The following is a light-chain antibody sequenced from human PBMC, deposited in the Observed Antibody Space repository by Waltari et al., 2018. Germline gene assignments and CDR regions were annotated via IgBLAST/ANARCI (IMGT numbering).Light chain of an antibody. CDR1: SSDVGNYNL. V-gene: IGLV2-23*01. Sequence: QSSLTQPASVSGSPGQSITIPDTGPSSDVGNYNLVSWYQQHPGKAPKLMIYEGNMRPSGVSNRFSGSKSGNMASLTISGLQAEDEADYYCCSYAGSSAPRVFGGGTKLTVL. J-gene: IGLJ3*02. CDR2: EGN. CDR3: CSYAGSSAPRV.